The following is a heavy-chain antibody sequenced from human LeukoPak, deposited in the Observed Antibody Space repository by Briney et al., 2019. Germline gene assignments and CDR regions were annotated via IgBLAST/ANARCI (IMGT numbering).Heavy chain of an antibody. J-gene: IGHJ4*02. V-gene: IGHV3-30-3*01. D-gene: IGHD6-19*01. CDR2: ISYDGSNK. CDR1: GFTFSSYA. Sequence: HPGGSLRLSCAASGFTFSSYAMHWVRQAPGKGLEWVAVISYDGSNKYYADSVKGRFTISRDNSKNTLYLQMNSLRAEDTAVYYCAKEYSTGWYPHDFDYWGQGTLVTVSS. CDR3: AKEYSTGWYPHDFDY.